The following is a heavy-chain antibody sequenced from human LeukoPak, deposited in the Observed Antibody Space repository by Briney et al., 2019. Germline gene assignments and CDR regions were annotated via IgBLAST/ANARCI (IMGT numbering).Heavy chain of an antibody. V-gene: IGHV5-51*01. CDR2: IYPGDSDT. J-gene: IGHJ4*02. Sequence: GESLKISCKGPGYSFTSYWIGWVRQMPGKGLEWMGIIYPGDSDTRYSPSFQGQVTISADKSISTAYLQWSSLKASDTAMYYCTRSHSSGWFPSDYWGQGTLVTVSS. D-gene: IGHD6-19*01. CDR3: TRSHSSGWFPSDY. CDR1: GYSFTSYW.